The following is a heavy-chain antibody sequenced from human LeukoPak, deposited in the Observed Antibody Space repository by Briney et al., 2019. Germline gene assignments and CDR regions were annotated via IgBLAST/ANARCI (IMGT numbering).Heavy chain of an antibody. D-gene: IGHD3-10*01. CDR1: GYTFTGYY. CDR2: INPKSGGT. J-gene: IGHJ4*02. Sequence: GASVKVSCKASGYTFTGYYMHWVRQAPGQGLEWMGWINPKSGGTNYAQKFQGRVTMTRDTSISTAYMELSRLRSDDTAVYYCARDLWFGELQPGRHPAYYFDYWGQGTLVTDSS. CDR3: ARDLWFGELQPGRHPAYYFDY. V-gene: IGHV1-2*02.